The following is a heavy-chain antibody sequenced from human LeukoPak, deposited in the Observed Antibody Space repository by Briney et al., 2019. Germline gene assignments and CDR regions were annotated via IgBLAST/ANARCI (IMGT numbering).Heavy chain of an antibody. CDR3: ARSPPTYCSGGSCYYYGMDV. CDR2: IYYSGST. V-gene: IGHV4-59*08. Sequence: SETLSLTCTVSGGSISSYYWSWIRQPPGRGLEWIGYIYYSGSTNYNPSLKSRVTISVDTSKNQFSLKLSSVTAADTAVYYCARSPPTYCSGGSCYYYGMDVWGQGTTVTVSS. CDR1: GGSISSYY. J-gene: IGHJ6*02. D-gene: IGHD2-15*01.